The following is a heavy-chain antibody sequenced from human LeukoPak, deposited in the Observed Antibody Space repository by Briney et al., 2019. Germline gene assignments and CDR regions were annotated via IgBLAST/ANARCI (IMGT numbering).Heavy chain of an antibody. D-gene: IGHD4-17*01. V-gene: IGHV4-30-4*01. CDR3: ARVRLTVTAGTIDY. CDR2: IYYSGST. CDR1: GGSISSGDYY. Sequence: RPSETLSLTCTVSGGSISSGDYYWSWIRQPPGKGLEWIGYIYYSGSTYYNPSLKSRVTISVDTSKNQFSLKLSSVTAADTAVYYCARVRLTVTAGTIDYWGQGTLVTVSS. J-gene: IGHJ4*02.